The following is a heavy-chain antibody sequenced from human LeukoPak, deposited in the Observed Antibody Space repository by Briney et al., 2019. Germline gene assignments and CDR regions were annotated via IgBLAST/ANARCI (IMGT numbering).Heavy chain of an antibody. CDR3: AREDDDWAPNTFDL. CDR2: IVSASHVT. V-gene: IGHV3-48*01. CDR1: GFTFSDYS. Sequence: GGSLRLSCAASGFTFSDYSMKWVRQAPGKGPEWLAYIVSASHVTIYADSVMGRFTISRDNAKNSVSLQMDSLRSDDTAVYYCAREDDDWAPNTFDLWGPGTMVTVS. D-gene: IGHD3-9*01. J-gene: IGHJ3*01.